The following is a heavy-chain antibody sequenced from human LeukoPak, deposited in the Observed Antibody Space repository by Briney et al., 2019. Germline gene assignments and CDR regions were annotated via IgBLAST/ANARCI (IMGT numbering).Heavy chain of an antibody. V-gene: IGHV3-30-3*01. J-gene: IGHJ4*02. CDR3: AKVGYGSGWGIYYFDY. CDR1: GFTFNNYA. Sequence: GRSLRLSCTASGFTFNNYAMHWVRQPPGKGLEWVAFISYDGSNKYYADSLKGRFTISRDDSKNTLYLQMNSLRGDDTAVYYCAKVGYGSGWGIYYFDYWGQGTLVTVSS. CDR2: ISYDGSNK. D-gene: IGHD6-19*01.